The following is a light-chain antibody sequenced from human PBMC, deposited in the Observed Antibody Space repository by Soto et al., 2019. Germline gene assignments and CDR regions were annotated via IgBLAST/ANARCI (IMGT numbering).Light chain of an antibody. CDR3: QSYDNSLSGWV. CDR2: GNS. J-gene: IGLJ3*02. Sequence: QSVLTQPPSVSGAPGQRVTISCTGSSSNIGASYDVHRYQQLPGTSPKLLISGNSNRPSGVPDRFSGSKSGTSASLAITGLQAEDEADYYCQSYDNSLSGWVFGGGTKLTVL. CDR1: SSNIGASYD. V-gene: IGLV1-40*01.